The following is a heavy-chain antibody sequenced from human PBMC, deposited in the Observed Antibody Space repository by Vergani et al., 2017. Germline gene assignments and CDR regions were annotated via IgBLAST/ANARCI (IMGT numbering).Heavy chain of an antibody. Sequence: QVQLQESGPGLVKPSETLTLTCDVSDSSIMTNPYWGWFRQSPGKGLEWIGCIHHSGDTHYNSSLKSRVSISIVSSSKFSLSLTSVTAADTAIYYCARHRGSGGFFPSSYFYGMDVWVDATTLAVSS. D-gene: IGHD3-10*01. V-gene: IGHV4-38-2*01. J-gene: IGHJ6*04. CDR1: DSSIMTNPY. CDR3: ARHRGSGGFFPSSYFYGMDV. CDR2: IHHSGDT.